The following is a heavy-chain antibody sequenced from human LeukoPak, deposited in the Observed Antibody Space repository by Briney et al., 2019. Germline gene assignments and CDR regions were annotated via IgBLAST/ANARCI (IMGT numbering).Heavy chain of an antibody. Sequence: GASVKVSCKASGGTFSSYAISWVRQAPGQGLEWVGGIIPIFGTANYAQKFQGRVTITTDESTSTAYMELSSLRSEDTAVYHCARWGGSTMVRGFDYWGQGTLVTVSS. D-gene: IGHD3-10*01. J-gene: IGHJ4*02. CDR2: IIPIFGTA. CDR3: ARWGGSTMVRGFDY. CDR1: GGTFSSYA. V-gene: IGHV1-69*05.